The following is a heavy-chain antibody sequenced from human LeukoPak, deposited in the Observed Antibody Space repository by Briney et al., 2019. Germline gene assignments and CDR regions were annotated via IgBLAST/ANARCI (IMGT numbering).Heavy chain of an antibody. D-gene: IGHD2-15*01. CDR3: ARGTTATTPYYFAF. Sequence: ASVKVSCKASGYTFTGYYMHWVRQAPGQGLEWLGWINPNSGGTNYAQKFQGSVTLTRDMSISTAYMELSGLTSDDTAIYYCARGTTATTPYYFAFWGQGTQVTVSS. CDR1: GYTFTGYY. J-gene: IGHJ4*02. V-gene: IGHV1-2*02. CDR2: INPNSGGT.